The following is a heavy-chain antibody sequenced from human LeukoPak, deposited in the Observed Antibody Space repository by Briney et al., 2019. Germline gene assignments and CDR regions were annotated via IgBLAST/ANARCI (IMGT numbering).Heavy chain of an antibody. CDR3: AKDFYSSSVRGGYFDY. CDR1: GFTFSSYA. D-gene: IGHD6-6*01. CDR2: ISGSGGST. J-gene: IGHJ4*02. V-gene: IGHV3-23*01. Sequence: PGGSLRLSCAASGFTFSSYAMSWVRQAPGKGLEWVSAISGSGGSTYYADSVKGRFTISRDNSKNTLYLQMNSLRAEDTAVYYCAKDFYSSSVRGGYFDYWGQGTLVTVSS.